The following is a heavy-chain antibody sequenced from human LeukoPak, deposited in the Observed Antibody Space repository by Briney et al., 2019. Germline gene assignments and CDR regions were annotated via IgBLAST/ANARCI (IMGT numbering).Heavy chain of an antibody. CDR1: GESLSGFY. D-gene: IGHD2-8*01. J-gene: IGHJ4*02. CDR2: INQSGST. CDR3: ARQGSRWSRFGYFDY. V-gene: IGHV4-34*01. Sequence: SETLSLTCAVYGESLSGFYWSWIRQSPGKGLEWIGEINQSGSTNYNPSLKSRVTISVDTSKNQFSLKLSPVTAADTAVYYCARQGSRWSRFGYFDYWGQGTLVTVSS.